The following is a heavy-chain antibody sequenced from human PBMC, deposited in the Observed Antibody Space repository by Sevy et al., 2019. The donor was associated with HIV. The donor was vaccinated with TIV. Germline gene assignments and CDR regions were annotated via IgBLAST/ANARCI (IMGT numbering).Heavy chain of an antibody. Sequence: GGSLRLSCTGSGFSFSYYGIHWVRQAPGKGLDWVALISHDGIKEYYADSVKGRFTISRDNSKNTVYLEMNRLRNEDTAIYFCANAYSGSYSHSYLDALDVWGQGTTVTVSS. CDR2: ISHDGIKE. D-gene: IGHD1-26*01. V-gene: IGHV3-30*18. CDR3: ANAYSGSYSHSYLDALDV. CDR1: GFSFSYYG. J-gene: IGHJ6*02.